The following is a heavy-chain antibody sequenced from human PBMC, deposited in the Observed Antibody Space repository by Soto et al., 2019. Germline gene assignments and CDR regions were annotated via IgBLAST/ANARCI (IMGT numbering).Heavy chain of an antibody. V-gene: IGHV4-39*07. CDR2: IYYSGST. CDR3: ARGYRYFDL. J-gene: IGHJ2*01. D-gene: IGHD2-2*02. Sequence: LSLTCTVSGGSISSSSHYWGWIRQPPGKGLEWIGSIYYSGSTYYNPSLKSRVTISVDTSKNQFSLKLSSVTAADTAVYYCARGYRYFDLWGRGTLVTVSS. CDR1: GGSISSSSHY.